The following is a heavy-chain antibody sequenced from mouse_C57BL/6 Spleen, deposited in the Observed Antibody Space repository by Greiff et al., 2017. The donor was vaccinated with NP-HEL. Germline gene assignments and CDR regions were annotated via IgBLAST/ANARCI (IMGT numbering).Heavy chain of an antibody. D-gene: IGHD1-1*01. Sequence: VQLQQSGAELVRPGTSVKMSCKASGYTFTNYWIGWAKQRPGHGLEWIGDIYPGGGYTNYNEKFKGKATLTADKSSNTAYMQFSSLTSEDSAIYYCARSSITTVVATTSYWYFDVWGTGTTVTVSS. CDR1: GYTFTNYW. J-gene: IGHJ1*03. V-gene: IGHV1-63*01. CDR2: IYPGGGYT. CDR3: ARSSITTVVATTSYWYFDV.